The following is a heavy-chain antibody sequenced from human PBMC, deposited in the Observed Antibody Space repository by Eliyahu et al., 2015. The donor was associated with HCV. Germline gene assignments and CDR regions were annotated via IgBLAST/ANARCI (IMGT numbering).Heavy chain of an antibody. V-gene: IGHV3-23*01. J-gene: IGHJ4*02. CDR3: AKRLPSGKCFDY. Sequence: EVQLLXSGGXLVQPGGSLXXSXXAXGFXFSSFGMSWVRQAPGKGLEWVSVISGSGVTTYYADSVKGRFTISRDNSKNTLYLQMSSLRAEDTAVYYCAKRLPSGKCFDYWGQGTLVTVSS. CDR1: GFXFSSFG. D-gene: IGHD5-12*01. CDR2: ISGSGVTT.